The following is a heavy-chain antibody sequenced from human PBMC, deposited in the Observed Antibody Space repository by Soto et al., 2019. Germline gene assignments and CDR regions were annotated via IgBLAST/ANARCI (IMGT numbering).Heavy chain of an antibody. D-gene: IGHD2-15*01. V-gene: IGHV3-33*08. CDR1: GFTFNTYG. Sequence: QVQLVESGGGVVQPGGSLRLSCTTSGFTFNTYGMHWVRQAPGKGLEWVAIIWYDGSNKYYADSVKGRFTISRDNSKNTLCLQMNSLRAEDTALYYCARAVCTGAYCYSWPFNYGVDVWGQGTRVTVSS. CDR3: ARAVCTGAYCYSWPFNYGVDV. CDR2: IWYDGSNK. J-gene: IGHJ6*02.